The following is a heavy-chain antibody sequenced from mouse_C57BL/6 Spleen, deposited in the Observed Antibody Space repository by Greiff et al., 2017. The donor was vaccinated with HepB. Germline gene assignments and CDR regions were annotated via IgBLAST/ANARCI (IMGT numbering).Heavy chain of an antibody. CDR2: IDPSDSYT. D-gene: IGHD2-4*01. Sequence: QVQLQQPGAELVMPGASVKLSCKASGYTFTSYWMHWVKQRPGQGFEWIGEIDPSDSYTNYNQKFKGKSTLTVDKSSSTAYMQLSSLTSEDSAVYYCARSYDYDWAMDYWGQGTSVTVSS. CDR3: ARSYDYDWAMDY. V-gene: IGHV1-69*01. J-gene: IGHJ4*01. CDR1: GYTFTSYW.